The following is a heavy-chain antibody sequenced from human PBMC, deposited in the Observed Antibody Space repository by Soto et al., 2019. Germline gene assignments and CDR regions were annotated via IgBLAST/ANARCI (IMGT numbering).Heavy chain of an antibody. V-gene: IGHV4-61*01. D-gene: IGHD3-3*01. Sequence: QVQLQESGPGLVKPSETLSLTCTVSGGSFKSGSYSWSWIRQPPGKGLEWNGYVYHTGRTSYNPSLKSRVSISMDTSKNQFSLNLDSVTAADTAVYFCARDFAYFDSWAXGXXXXVS. J-gene: IGHJ4*02. CDR1: GGSFKSGSYS. CDR3: ARDFAYFDS. CDR2: VYHTGRT.